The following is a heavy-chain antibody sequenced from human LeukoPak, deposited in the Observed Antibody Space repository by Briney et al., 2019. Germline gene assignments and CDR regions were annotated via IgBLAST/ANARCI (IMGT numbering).Heavy chain of an antibody. Sequence: PGGSLRLSCAASGFTFSNYWMYWVRQAPGKGLVWVSRIDEGGSKTIYADSVKGRLTISTDNTKNTLYLQMNGLRAEDTAVYYCARALYGDSVGAYGWGQGTLVTFAS. D-gene: IGHD4-17*01. J-gene: IGHJ4*02. CDR2: IDEGGSKT. V-gene: IGHV3-74*01. CDR3: ARALYGDSVGAYG. CDR1: GFTFSNYW.